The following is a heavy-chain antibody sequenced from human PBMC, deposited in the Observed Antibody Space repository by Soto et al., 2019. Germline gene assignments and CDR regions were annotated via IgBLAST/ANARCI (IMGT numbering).Heavy chain of an antibody. Sequence: QVQLVQSGAEVKKPGSSVKVSCKASGGSFTTFIVTCVRQAPGQGREWMGRIIPVLGVEYYAQKFQCRVTITEDKSTNTAYMKLSSLRSEDTAVYYCAKSPNPGSVTNSYYVMDVWGLGTTVTVSS. CDR2: IIPVLGVE. V-gene: IGHV1-69*02. J-gene: IGHJ6*02. D-gene: IGHD4-4*01. CDR1: GGSFTTFI. CDR3: AKSPNPGSVTNSYYVMDV.